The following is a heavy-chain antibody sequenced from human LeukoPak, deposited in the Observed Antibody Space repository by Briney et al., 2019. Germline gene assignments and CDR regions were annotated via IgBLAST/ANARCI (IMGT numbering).Heavy chain of an antibody. D-gene: IGHD6-19*01. CDR2: IYYSGST. Sequence: PSETLSLTCTVSGGSISSSTYYWGWIRQPPGKGLEWIGSIYYSGSTNYNPSLKSRVTISVDTSKNQFSLKLSSVTAADTAVYYCARLELAVAGFHFDYWGQGTLVTVSS. CDR3: ARLELAVAGFHFDY. CDR1: GGSISSSTYY. V-gene: IGHV4-61*05. J-gene: IGHJ4*02.